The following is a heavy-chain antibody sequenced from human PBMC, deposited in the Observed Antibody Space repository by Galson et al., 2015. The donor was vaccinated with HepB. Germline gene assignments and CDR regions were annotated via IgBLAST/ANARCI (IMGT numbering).Heavy chain of an antibody. CDR1: GLTFSSYG. D-gene: IGHD3-10*01. J-gene: IGHJ5*02. V-gene: IGHV3-33*01. CDR3: AREWYGSGSHHLDP. CDR2: IWYDGSNK. Sequence: LRLSCAASGLTFSSYGMHWVRQAPGKGLEWVAVIWYDGSNKYYADSVKGRFTISRDNSKNTLYLQMNSLRAEDTAVYYCAREWYGSGSHHLDPWGQGTLVTVSS.